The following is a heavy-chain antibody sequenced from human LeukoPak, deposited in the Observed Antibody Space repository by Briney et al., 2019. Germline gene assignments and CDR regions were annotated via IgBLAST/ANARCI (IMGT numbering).Heavy chain of an antibody. CDR2: ISGSGGST. V-gene: IGHV3-23*01. CDR1: GFTFSSYA. CDR3: AKNPLGGMVRGVQTDY. J-gene: IGHJ4*02. Sequence: PGGSLRLSCAASGFTFSSYAMSWVRQAPGKGLEWVSAISGSGGSTYYADSVKGRFTISRDNSKNTLYLQMNSLRAEDTAVYYCAKNPLGGMVRGVQTDYWGQGTLVTVSS. D-gene: IGHD3-10*01.